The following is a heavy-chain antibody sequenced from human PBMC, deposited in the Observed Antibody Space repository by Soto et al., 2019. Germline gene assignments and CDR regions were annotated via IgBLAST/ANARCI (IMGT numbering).Heavy chain of an antibody. J-gene: IGHJ6*02. CDR2: INHSGST. CDR1: GGSFSGYY. V-gene: IGHV4-34*01. CDR3: WRSFFRSSGSYHYYYGMDV. D-gene: IGHD6-19*01. Sequence: PSETLSLTCAVYGGSFSGYYWSWIRQPPGKGLEWIGEINHSGSTNYNPSLKSRVTISVDTSKNHFSLKLGSATAAAPAVYYCWRSFFRSSGSYHYYYGMDVWGQETTVTASS.